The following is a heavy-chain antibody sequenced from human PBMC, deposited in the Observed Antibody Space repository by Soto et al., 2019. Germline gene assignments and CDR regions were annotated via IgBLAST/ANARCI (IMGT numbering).Heavy chain of an antibody. D-gene: IGHD5-12*01. Sequence: PSETLSLTCTVSGGSISSGGYYWSWIRQHPGKGLEWIGYIYYSGSTYYNPSLKSRVTISVDTSKNQFSLKLSSVTAADTAVYYCARESRDGYKRDYYYYYGMDVWGQGTTVTVSS. CDR2: IYYSGST. J-gene: IGHJ6*02. V-gene: IGHV4-31*03. CDR3: ARESRDGYKRDYYYYYGMDV. CDR1: GGSISSGGYY.